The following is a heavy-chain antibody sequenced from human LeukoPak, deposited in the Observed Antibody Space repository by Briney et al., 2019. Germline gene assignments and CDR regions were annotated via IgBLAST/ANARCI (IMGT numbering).Heavy chain of an antibody. CDR2: ISAYNGNT. J-gene: IGHJ4*02. CDR1: GYTFTSYG. Sequence: ASVKVSCKASGYTFTSYGISWVRQAPGQGLEWMGWISAYNGNTNYAQKLQGRVTMTTDTSTSTAYMELRSLRSDDTAVYYCARAPCYYDSSGYPFDYWGQGTLVTVSS. V-gene: IGHV1-18*01. CDR3: ARAPCYYDSSGYPFDY. D-gene: IGHD3-22*01.